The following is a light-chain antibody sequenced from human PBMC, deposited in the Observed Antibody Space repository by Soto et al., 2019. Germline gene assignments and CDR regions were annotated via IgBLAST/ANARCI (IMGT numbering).Light chain of an antibody. CDR3: QTWVTGIRV. CDR2: LNADGSY. Sequence: QSVLTQSLSASASLGASVKLTCTLSSGHSTYAIAWHQQRPEKGPRYLMKLNADGSYTKGDGIPDRFSGSSSGTERYLTISSLQSEDEADYYCQTWVTGIRVFGGGTKLTVL. J-gene: IGLJ3*02. CDR1: SGHSTYA. V-gene: IGLV4-69*01.